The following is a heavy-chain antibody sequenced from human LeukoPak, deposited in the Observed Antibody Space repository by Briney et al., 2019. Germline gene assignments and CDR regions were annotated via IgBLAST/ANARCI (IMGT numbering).Heavy chain of an antibody. V-gene: IGHV3-64D*09. CDR2: ISSDGRST. CDR3: ARGVVDNWNAFFDY. J-gene: IGHJ4*02. Sequence: GGSLRLSCSASGFTFSSYAMHWVRQAPGKGLEYVSAISSDGRSTYYADSVKGRFTISRDNSKNTLYLQMSSLRVEDTAVYYCARGVVDNWNAFFDYWGQGTLVTVSS. CDR1: GFTFSSYA. D-gene: IGHD1-20*01.